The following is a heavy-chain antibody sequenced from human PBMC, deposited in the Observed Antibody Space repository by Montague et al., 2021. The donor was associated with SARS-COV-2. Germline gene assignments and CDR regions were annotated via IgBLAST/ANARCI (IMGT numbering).Heavy chain of an antibody. Sequence: SVKVSCKASGYTLDSYGISWVRQAPGQGLEWMGWISGYNGDTHFAQKFQGRVTMTTDTSTSTAYMELRSLRSDDTAVYLCARDRSTMIRGVMAYWGQGTRVTVSS. CDR2: ISGYNGDT. D-gene: IGHD3-10*01. CDR1: GYTLDSYG. J-gene: IGHJ4*02. V-gene: IGHV1-18*01. CDR3: ARDRSTMIRGVMAY.